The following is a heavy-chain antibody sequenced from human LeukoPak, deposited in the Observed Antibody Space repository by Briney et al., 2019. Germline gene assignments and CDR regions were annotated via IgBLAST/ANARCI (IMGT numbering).Heavy chain of an antibody. J-gene: IGHJ4*02. Sequence: GGSLRLSCAASGFTFSSYGMHWVRQAPGKGLEWVAVIRYDGSNKYYADSVKGRFTISRDNSKNTLYLQMNSLRAEDTAVYYCAKGYCSSTSCYIMENWGQGTLVTVSS. D-gene: IGHD2-2*02. V-gene: IGHV3-30*02. CDR3: AKGYCSSTSCYIMEN. CDR1: GFTFSSYG. CDR2: IRYDGSNK.